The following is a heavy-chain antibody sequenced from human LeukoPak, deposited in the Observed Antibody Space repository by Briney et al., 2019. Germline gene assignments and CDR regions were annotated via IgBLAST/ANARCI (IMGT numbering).Heavy chain of an antibody. CDR1: GGSISSGGYY. J-gene: IGHJ4*02. CDR2: INHSGST. CDR3: ARAYCSSTSCPH. D-gene: IGHD2-2*01. Sequence: SETLSLTCTVSGGSISSGGYYWSWIRQPPGKGLEWIGEINHSGSTNYNPSLKSRVTISVDTSKNQFSLKLSSVTAADTAVYYCARAYCSSTSCPHWGQGTLVTVSS. V-gene: IGHV4-39*07.